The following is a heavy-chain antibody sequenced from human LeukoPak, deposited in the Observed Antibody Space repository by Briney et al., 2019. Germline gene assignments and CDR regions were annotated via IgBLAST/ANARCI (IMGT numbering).Heavy chain of an antibody. D-gene: IGHD3-22*01. CDR1: GYTFTGYY. CDR2: INPNSGGT. J-gene: IGHJ4*02. V-gene: IGHV1-2*06. CDR3: ARVGPDYYDSSGYYSFDY. Sequence: GASVKVSCKASGYTFTGYYMHWVRQAPGQGLEWMGRINPNSGGTSYAQKFQGRVTMTRDTSISTAYMELSRLRSDDTAVYYCARVGPDYYDSSGYYSFDYWGQGTLVTVSS.